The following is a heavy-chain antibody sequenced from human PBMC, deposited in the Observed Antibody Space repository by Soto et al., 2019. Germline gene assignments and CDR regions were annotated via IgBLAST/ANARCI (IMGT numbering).Heavy chain of an antibody. CDR1: GGSINDHY. Sequence: LSLTCTLSGGSINDHYWSFIRQPPGKGLEWIGYIYYNGNTNYNPSLESRVTISVDRSRNQFSLRLTSLTAADTAVYYCARVRTGYFDYWGRGALVTVSS. CDR3: ARVRTGYFDY. D-gene: IGHD3-9*01. CDR2: IYYNGNT. J-gene: IGHJ4*02. V-gene: IGHV4-59*11.